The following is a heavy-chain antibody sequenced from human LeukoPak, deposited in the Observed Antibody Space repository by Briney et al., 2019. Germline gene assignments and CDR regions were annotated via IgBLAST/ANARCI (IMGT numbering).Heavy chain of an antibody. V-gene: IGHV4-39*01. CDR1: GGSISTSSYY. D-gene: IGHD1-1*01. CDR3: ARQYNWNDLTYFDY. Sequence: SETLSLTCSVSGGSISTSSYYWGWIRQPPGKGLDWIGSIYYSGTTYYNPSLRSRVTISVDTSKNQFSLKLSSVTAADTAVYYCARQYNWNDLTYFDYWGQGTLVTVSS. J-gene: IGHJ4*02. CDR2: IYYSGTT.